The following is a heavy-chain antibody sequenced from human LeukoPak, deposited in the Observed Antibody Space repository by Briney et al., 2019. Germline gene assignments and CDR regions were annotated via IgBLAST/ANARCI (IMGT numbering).Heavy chain of an antibody. V-gene: IGHV3-21*01. J-gene: IGHJ4*02. D-gene: IGHD5-12*01. CDR2: ISTSSNYI. Sequence: GGSLTLSCAASGFTLSSYSMNWVRQAPGKGLEWVSFISTSSNYIYYADSPKGRFTISRDNAKNSLYLQMNSLRAEDTAVYYCARVGLGYSGYDSGLDYWGQGTLVTVSS. CDR1: GFTLSSYS. CDR3: ARVGLGYSGYDSGLDY.